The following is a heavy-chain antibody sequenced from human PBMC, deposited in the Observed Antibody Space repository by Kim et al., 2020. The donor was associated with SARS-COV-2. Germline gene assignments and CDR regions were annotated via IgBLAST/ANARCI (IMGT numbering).Heavy chain of an antibody. D-gene: IGHD3-10*01. CDR3: VRGALQNSGSYYAEYFQH. V-gene: IGHV4-34*01. J-gene: IGHJ1*01. Sequence: SETLSLTCAVYGGSFSGYYWSWIRQPPGKGLEWIGEINHSGSTNYNPSLKSRVTISVDTSKNQFSLNLSSVTAADTAVYYCVRGALQNSGSYYAEYFQHWGQGTLVTVSS. CDR1: GGSFSGYY. CDR2: INHSGST.